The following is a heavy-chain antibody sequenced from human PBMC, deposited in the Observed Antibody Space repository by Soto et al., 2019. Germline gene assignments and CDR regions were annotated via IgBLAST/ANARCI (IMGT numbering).Heavy chain of an antibody. D-gene: IGHD1-1*01. CDR2: ISDRGDTT. CDR3: AKDKPGTTSFDY. V-gene: IGHV3-23*01. CDR1: GFTISSNA. J-gene: IGHJ4*02. Sequence: PGGSLRLSCAASGFTISSNAMYWVRQAPGKGLEWVSGISDRGDTTHYADSVKGRFTISRDTSKNTLYLQLNTLRADDTAVYYCAKDKPGTTSFDYRGQGTLVTVSS.